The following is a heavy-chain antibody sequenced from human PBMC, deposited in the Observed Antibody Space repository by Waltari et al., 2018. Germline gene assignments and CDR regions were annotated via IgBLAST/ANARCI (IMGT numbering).Heavy chain of an antibody. D-gene: IGHD6-6*01. J-gene: IGHJ4*02. Sequence: EVQLVESGGGLVQPGGSLRLSCAASGFTFSGSAMHWARQASGKGLEWVGRIRSKANSYAPEYAASVKGRFPISRDDSKNTAYLQMNSLKTEDTAVYYCTRHPGAARSPHFDYWGQGTLVTVSS. CDR2: IRSKANSYAP. CDR3: TRHPGAARSPHFDY. V-gene: IGHV3-73*01. CDR1: GFTFSGSA.